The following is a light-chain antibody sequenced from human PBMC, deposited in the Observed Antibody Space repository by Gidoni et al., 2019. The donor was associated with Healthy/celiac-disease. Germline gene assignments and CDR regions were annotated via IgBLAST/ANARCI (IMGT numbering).Light chain of an antibody. V-gene: IGLV3-1*01. CDR1: KLGDKY. CDR3: QAWDSSTVV. Sequence: SYELTQPPSVSVSPGQTASITCPGDKLGDKYACWYQQKPGQSPVLVIYQDSKRPSGIPARFAGSNPGNTATLTIGGTQAMDEADYYCQAWDSSTVVFGGGTKLTVL. CDR2: QDS. J-gene: IGLJ2*01.